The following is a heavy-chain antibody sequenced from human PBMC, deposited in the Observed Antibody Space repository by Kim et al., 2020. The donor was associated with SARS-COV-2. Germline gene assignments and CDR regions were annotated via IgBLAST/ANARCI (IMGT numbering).Heavy chain of an antibody. CDR1: GGSISSYY. CDR3: ARGDSWTFDY. CDR2: IYYSVST. V-gene: IGHV4-59*13. D-gene: IGHD2-21*02. Sequence: SETLSLTCTVSGGSISSYYWSWIRQPPGKGLEWIGYIYYSVSTNYNPSLKSRVTISVDTSKNQFSLKLSSVTAADTAVYYCARGDSWTFDYWGQGTLVTVSS. J-gene: IGHJ4*02.